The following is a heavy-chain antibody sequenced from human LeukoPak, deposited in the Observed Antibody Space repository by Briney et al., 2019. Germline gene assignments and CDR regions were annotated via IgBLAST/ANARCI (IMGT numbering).Heavy chain of an antibody. J-gene: IGHJ2*01. CDR3: VREYCDYFGYFDL. CDR2: ISYSGTT. CDR1: GASINNYY. D-gene: IGHD4-17*01. Sequence: SETLSLTCTVSGASINNYYWNWIRQPPGKGLEWIGFISYSGTTNYNPSVKSRLTISADTSKNQFSLILTSVTAADTAVYYCVREYCDYFGYFDLWGRGTLVT. V-gene: IGHV4-59*01.